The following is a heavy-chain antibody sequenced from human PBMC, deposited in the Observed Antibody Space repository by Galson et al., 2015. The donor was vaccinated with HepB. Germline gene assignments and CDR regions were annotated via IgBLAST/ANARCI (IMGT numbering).Heavy chain of an antibody. V-gene: IGHV3-74*01. CDR2: INSDGSST. D-gene: IGHD6-19*01. J-gene: IGHJ5*02. CDR1: GFTFSSYW. CDR3: ARGRTAVAGPSWFDP. Sequence: SLRLSCAASGFTFSSYWMHWVRQAPGKGLVWVSRINSDGSSTSYADSVKGRFTIPRDNAKNTLYLQMNSLRAEDTAVYYCARGRTAVAGPSWFDPWGQGTLVTVSS.